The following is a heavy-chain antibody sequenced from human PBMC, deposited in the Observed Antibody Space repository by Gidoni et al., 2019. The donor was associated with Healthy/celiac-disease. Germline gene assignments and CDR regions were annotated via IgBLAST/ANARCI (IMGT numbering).Heavy chain of an antibody. Sequence: EVQLVESGGGLVQPGGSLRLSCADSGVTVSSNYRSWVRQAPGKGLEWVSVIYSGGRTYYADSVKGRFTISRDNSKNTLYLQMNSLRAEDTAVYYCATEGHYCSGGSCYSFWGQGTLVTVSS. D-gene: IGHD2-15*01. V-gene: IGHV3-66*01. CDR2: IYSGGRT. J-gene: IGHJ4*02. CDR3: ATEGHYCSGGSCYSF. CDR1: GVTVSSNY.